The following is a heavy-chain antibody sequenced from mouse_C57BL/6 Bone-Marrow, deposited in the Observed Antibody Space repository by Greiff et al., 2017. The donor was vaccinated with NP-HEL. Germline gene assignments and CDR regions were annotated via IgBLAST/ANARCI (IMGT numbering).Heavy chain of an antibody. Sequence: EVKLMESGGGLVQPGESLKLSCESNEYEFPSHDMSWVRKTPEKRLELVAAINSDGGSTYYPDTMERRFIISRDNTKKTLYLQMSSLRSEDTALYYCARLGWLLRGGYAMDYWGQGTSVTVSS. CDR3: ARLGWLLRGGYAMDY. V-gene: IGHV5-2*01. CDR1: EYEFPSHD. CDR2: INSDGGST. D-gene: IGHD2-3*01. J-gene: IGHJ4*01.